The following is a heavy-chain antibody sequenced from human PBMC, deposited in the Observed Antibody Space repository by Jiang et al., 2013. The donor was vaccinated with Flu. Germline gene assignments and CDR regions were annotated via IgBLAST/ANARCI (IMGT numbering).Heavy chain of an antibody. J-gene: IGHJ4*02. Sequence: GAEVKKPGASVKVSCKASGYTFTDHYIFWVRQAPGQGLEWVGWINAHNGGTKYAQKFQGRVTLTRDTSVSTAYMDLSSLISDDTAIYYCARGGSGSLWYAPLDSWGQGALVTVLL. CDR2: INAHNGGT. CDR1: GYTFTDHY. CDR3: ARGGSGSLWYAPLDS. D-gene: IGHD6-13*01. V-gene: IGHV1-2*02.